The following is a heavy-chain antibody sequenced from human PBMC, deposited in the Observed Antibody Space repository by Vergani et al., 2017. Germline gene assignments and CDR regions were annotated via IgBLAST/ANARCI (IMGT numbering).Heavy chain of an antibody. CDR3: ARSLIVVVPAAMAWFDP. D-gene: IGHD2-2*01. Sequence: QVQLQESGQGLVKPSQTLSLTCTVSGGSISSGDYYWSWIRQPPGKGLEWIGYIYYSVSTYYNPSLKSRVTISVDTSKNQFSLKLCSVTAADTAVYYCARSLIVVVPAAMAWFDPWGQGTLVTVSS. V-gene: IGHV4-30-4*08. CDR1: GGSISSGDYY. J-gene: IGHJ5*02. CDR2: IYYSVST.